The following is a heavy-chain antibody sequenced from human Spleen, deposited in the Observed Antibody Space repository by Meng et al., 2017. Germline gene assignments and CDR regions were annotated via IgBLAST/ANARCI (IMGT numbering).Heavy chain of an antibody. CDR2: INHSGST. CDR3: ARGPTRMAHDFDY. J-gene: IGHJ4*02. V-gene: IGHV4-34*01. CDR1: GGSFSDYY. D-gene: IGHD5-24*01. Sequence: QVQLQESGPGLVKPSGTLSLTCVVSGGSFSDYYWSWIRQPPGKGLEWIGEINHSGSTNYNPSLESRATISVDTSQNNFSLKVSSVTAADSAVYYCARGPTRMAHDFDYWGQGTLVTVSS.